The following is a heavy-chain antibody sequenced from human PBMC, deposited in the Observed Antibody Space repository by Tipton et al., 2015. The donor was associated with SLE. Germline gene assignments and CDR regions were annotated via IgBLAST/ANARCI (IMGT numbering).Heavy chain of an antibody. CDR1: GGSITSSSYF. CDR2: INTGGGT. CDR3: VRGPWAYYYYMDV. Sequence: GLVKPSETLSLTCTVSGGSITSSSYFWGWIRQSPGKGLEWIGNINTGGGTYRNPSLMSRVTISVGTSKTQFSLIVTSVTAADTAVYYCVRGPWAYYYYMDVWGKGTKVTVSS. J-gene: IGHJ6*03. D-gene: IGHD7-27*01. V-gene: IGHV4-39*07.